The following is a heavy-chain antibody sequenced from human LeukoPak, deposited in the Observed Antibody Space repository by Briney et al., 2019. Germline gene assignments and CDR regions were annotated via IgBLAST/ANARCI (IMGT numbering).Heavy chain of an antibody. D-gene: IGHD1-26*01. V-gene: IGHV3-23*01. J-gene: IGHJ4*02. CDR1: GFTFSSYA. Sequence: GGSLRLPCAASGFTFSSYAMGWVRQAPGKGLEWVSVISGSGGSTNYADSVKGRFTISRDNSKNTLYLQMNSLRAEDTAVYYCAKGLVGATRGDYFDYWGQGTLVTVSS. CDR3: AKGLVGATRGDYFDY. CDR2: ISGSGGST.